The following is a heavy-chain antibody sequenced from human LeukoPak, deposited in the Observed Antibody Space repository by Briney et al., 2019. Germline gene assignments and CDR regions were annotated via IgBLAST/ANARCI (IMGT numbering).Heavy chain of an antibody. CDR2: INHSGST. V-gene: IGHV4-34*01. J-gene: IGHJ5*02. Sequence: SETLSLTCAVYGGSFSGYYWSWIRQPPGKGLEWIGEINHSGSTNYNPSLKSRVTISVDTSKNQFSLKLSSVTAADTAVYYCARAPLVRGKTAADLRGQGTLVNVLS. CDR3: ARAPLVRGKTAADL. CDR1: GGSFSGYY. D-gene: IGHD3-10*01.